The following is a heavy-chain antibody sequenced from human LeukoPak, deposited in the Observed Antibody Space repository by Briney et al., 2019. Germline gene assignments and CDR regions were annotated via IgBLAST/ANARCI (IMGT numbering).Heavy chain of an antibody. CDR2: ISGSGGST. CDR3: ATQYYYDSSGRIREVGWDDY. J-gene: IGHJ4*02. V-gene: IGHV3-23*01. Sequence: PGGSLRLSCAASGFTFSSYAMSWVRQAPGKGLEWVSAISGSGGSTYYADSVKGRFTISRDNSKNTLYLQMNSLRAEDTAVYYCATQYYYDSSGRIREVGWDDYWGQGTLVTVSS. D-gene: IGHD3-22*01. CDR1: GFTFSSYA.